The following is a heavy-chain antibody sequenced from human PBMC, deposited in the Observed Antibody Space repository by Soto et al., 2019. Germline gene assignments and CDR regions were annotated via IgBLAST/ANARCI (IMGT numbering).Heavy chain of an antibody. Sequence: PWGSLRLSCAASGFTFSSYSMNWVRQAPGKGLEWVSSISSSSSYIYYADSVKGRFTISRDNAKNSLYLQMNSLRAEDTAVYYCASDSTDTAMVNFDYWGQGTLVTVSS. D-gene: IGHD5-18*01. V-gene: IGHV3-21*01. J-gene: IGHJ4*02. CDR1: GFTFSSYS. CDR3: ASDSTDTAMVNFDY. CDR2: ISSSSSYI.